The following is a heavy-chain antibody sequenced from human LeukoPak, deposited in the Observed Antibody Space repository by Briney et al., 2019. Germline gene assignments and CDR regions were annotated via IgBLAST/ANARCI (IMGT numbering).Heavy chain of an antibody. J-gene: IGHJ3*02. CDR1: GFTLSSYA. CDR3: AKKSEYGDYIFNAFDI. D-gene: IGHD4-17*01. Sequence: GGSLRLSCAASGFTLSSYAMRWVRQAPGKGLEWVSAISGSGGRTNYADSGKGRFTMHRDKSKDTLFLQMNSLRAEDTAVYYCAKKSEYGDYIFNAFDIRGQGTMVTVSS. V-gene: IGHV3-23*01. CDR2: ISGSGGRT.